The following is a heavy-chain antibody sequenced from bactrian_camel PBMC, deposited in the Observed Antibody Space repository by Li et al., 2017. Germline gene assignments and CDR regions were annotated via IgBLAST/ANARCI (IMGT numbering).Heavy chain of an antibody. CDR3: AASEVGRWWLQNPATMMRY. CDR2: IYGDGSKT. V-gene: IGHV3S6*01. CDR1: EFTLSSRY. Sequence: HVQLVESGGGLVQPGGSLRLSCTASEFTLSSRYMNWVRQAPGKGLEWVSGIYGDGSKTDYIDSVRGRFTISRDNAKNTLYLQMNDLKPEDSATYYCAASEVGRWWLQNPATMMRYWGRGTQVTVS. J-gene: IGHJ4*01. D-gene: IGHD7*01.